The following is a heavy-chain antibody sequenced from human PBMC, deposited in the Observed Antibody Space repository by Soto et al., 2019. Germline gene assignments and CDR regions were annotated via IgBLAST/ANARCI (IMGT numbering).Heavy chain of an antibody. J-gene: IGHJ4*02. Sequence: EVPLVESGGGLVQPGRSLRLSCAASGFTFDDYAMHWVRQAPGKGLEWVSGISWNSGSIGYADSVKGRFTISRDNAKNSLYLQMNSLRAEDTALYYCAKDMKTVKAFDYWGQGTLVTVSS. CDR1: GFTFDDYA. CDR3: AKDMKTVKAFDY. CDR2: ISWNSGSI. V-gene: IGHV3-9*01. D-gene: IGHD4-17*01.